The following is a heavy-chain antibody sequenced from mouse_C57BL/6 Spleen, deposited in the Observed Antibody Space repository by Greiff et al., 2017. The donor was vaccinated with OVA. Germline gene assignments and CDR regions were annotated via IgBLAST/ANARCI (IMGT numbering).Heavy chain of an antibody. CDR1: GYTFTSYW. Sequence: VQLQQPGAELVKPGASVTMSCTASGYTFTSYWITWVKQRPGQGLEWIGDIYPGSGSTNYNEKFKSQATLTVDTSSSTAYMQLSSLTSEDSAVYDWARGGDGYDFYYFDYWGQGTTLTVSS. D-gene: IGHD2-2*01. CDR3: ARGGDGYDFYYFDY. J-gene: IGHJ2*01. CDR2: IYPGSGST. V-gene: IGHV1-55*01.